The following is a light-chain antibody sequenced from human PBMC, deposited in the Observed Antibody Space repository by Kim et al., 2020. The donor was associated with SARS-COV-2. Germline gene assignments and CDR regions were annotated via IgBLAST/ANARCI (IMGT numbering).Light chain of an antibody. J-gene: IGLJ1*01. CDR1: SLRSYY. CDR2: GKN. CDR3: NSRDSSGNHYV. Sequence: SSALTQDPAVSVALGQTVRITCQGDSLRSYYASWYQQNPGQAPVLVIYGKNNRPSGIPDRFSGSSSGNTASLTITGAQAEDEADYYCNSRDSSGNHYVFGTRAKVTVL. V-gene: IGLV3-19*01.